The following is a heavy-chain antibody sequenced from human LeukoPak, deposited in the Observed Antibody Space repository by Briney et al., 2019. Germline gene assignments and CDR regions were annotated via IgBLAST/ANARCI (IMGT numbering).Heavy chain of an antibody. J-gene: IGHJ3*02. D-gene: IGHD4-23*01. CDR2: IKQDGSEK. V-gene: IGHV3-7*01. Sequence: PGGSLRLSCAASGFTFSSYWMSWVRQAPGKGLEWVANIKQDGSEKYYVDSVKGRFTISRDNAKNSLYLQMNSLRAEDTAVYYCAREPKKGGYGGDDDAFDIWGQGTMVTVSS. CDR1: GFTFSSYW. CDR3: AREPKKGGYGGDDDAFDI.